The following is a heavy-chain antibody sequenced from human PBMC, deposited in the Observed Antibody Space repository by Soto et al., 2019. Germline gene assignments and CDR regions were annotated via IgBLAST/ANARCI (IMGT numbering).Heavy chain of an antibody. CDR1: GVTFSSYW. D-gene: IGHD6-19*01. V-gene: IGHV3-74*01. Sequence: AGGSLRLSCVASGVTFSSYWLHWVRRAPGKGLVWVSIINSDGSSTSYADPVKGRFTISRDNAKNTLYLQMNSLRAANTAVYYCSSPSIGVAPIGIWGKGTLVTVSS. CDR2: INSDGSST. J-gene: IGHJ4*01. CDR3: SSPSIGVAPIGI.